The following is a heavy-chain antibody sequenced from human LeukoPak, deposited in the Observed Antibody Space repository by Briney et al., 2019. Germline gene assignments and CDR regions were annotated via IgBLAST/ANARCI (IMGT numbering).Heavy chain of an antibody. V-gene: IGHV3-15*01. Sequence: DGSLRLSCAASGFTFSNAWMRWVRQDPGDALEWVGRIKSKTDGGTSDYAAPVKGRFTISRVDSTNPPDLQMNSLKAEDPAVYYCTTAAGPGPYYYMDVYGKGTTVTVSS. D-gene: IGHD6-13*01. CDR1: GFTFSNAW. CDR3: TTAAGPGPYYYMDV. CDR2: IKSKTDGGTS. J-gene: IGHJ6*03.